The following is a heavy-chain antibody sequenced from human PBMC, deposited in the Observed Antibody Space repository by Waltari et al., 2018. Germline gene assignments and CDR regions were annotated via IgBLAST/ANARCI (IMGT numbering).Heavy chain of an antibody. Sequence: QVNLVESGGGLVKPGGSLRLTCAASGLTFTDPYLAWVRQAPGKGLEWISHISNSGSTTYYAESVKGRFTISRDNAKNSLDLQMNSLRAEDTAVYFCARVGQCRGGSCYDRYFDSWGQGALVTVSS. CDR2: ISNSGSTT. J-gene: IGHJ4*02. V-gene: IGHV3-11*04. CDR1: GLTFTDPY. CDR3: ARVGQCRGGSCYDRYFDS. D-gene: IGHD2-15*01.